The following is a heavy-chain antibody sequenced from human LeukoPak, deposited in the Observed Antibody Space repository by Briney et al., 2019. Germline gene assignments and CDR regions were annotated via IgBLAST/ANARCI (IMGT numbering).Heavy chain of an antibody. V-gene: IGHV4-39*01. Sequence: SETLSLTCTVSGGSISSSSYYWGWIRQPPGKGLEWIGSIYYSGSTYYNPSLKSRVTISVDTSKNQFSLKLSSVTAADTAVYYCARQRLVGATGNFDYWGQGTLVTVSS. D-gene: IGHD1-26*01. J-gene: IGHJ4*02. CDR1: GGSISSSSYY. CDR2: IYYSGST. CDR3: ARQRLVGATGNFDY.